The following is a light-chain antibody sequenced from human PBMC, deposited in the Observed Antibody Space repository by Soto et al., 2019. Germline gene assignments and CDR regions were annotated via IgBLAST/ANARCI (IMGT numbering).Light chain of an antibody. V-gene: IGKV3-20*01. J-gene: IGKJ1*01. CDR1: QIVTSNY. CDR2: GAS. Sequence: EIVLTQSPGTLSSSPGERATLSCRASQIVTSNYLAWYQQKPGQAPRLLIFGASIRATGLPDRFSGGGSGTDFTLTISRLEPEDFAVYYCQQYGSSPGTFVQGTKVDIK. CDR3: QQYGSSPGT.